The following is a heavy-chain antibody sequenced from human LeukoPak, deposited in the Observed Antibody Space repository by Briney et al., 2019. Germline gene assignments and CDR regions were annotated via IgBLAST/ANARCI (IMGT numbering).Heavy chain of an antibody. J-gene: IGHJ3*02. V-gene: IGHV3-74*01. CDR3: ARESADAFDI. CDR1: GFTFTSYA. CDR2: INGDGSYI. Sequence: GGSLRLSCAASGFTFTSYAMTWVRQAPGKGLVWVSRINGDGSYISYADSVRGRFTISRDNAKNTLHLQMNSLRAEDTAVYYCARESADAFDIWGQGTMVTVSS.